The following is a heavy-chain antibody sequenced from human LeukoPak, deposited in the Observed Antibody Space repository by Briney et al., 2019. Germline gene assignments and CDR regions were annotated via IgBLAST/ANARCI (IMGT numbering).Heavy chain of an antibody. CDR2: ISSSGSTI. CDR3: TRDASVGATGGWFDP. CDR1: GFTFSDYY. J-gene: IGHJ5*02. D-gene: IGHD1-26*01. V-gene: IGHV3-11*01. Sequence: GGSLRLSCAASGFTFSDYYMSWIRQAPGKGLEWVSYISSSGSTIYYADSVKGRFTISRDNAKKSLYPQMDSLTAEDTALYYCTRDASVGATGGWFDPWGQGALVTVSS.